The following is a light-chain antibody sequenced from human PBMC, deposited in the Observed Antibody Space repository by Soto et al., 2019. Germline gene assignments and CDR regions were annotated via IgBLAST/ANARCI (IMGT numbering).Light chain of an antibody. CDR2: GAS. V-gene: IGKV3-20*01. Sequence: IVLTQSPGTLSLSPRERSTLSCRASQSVSSSYLAWYQQKPGQAPRLLIYGASSRATGIPDRFSGSGSGTDFTLTISRLEPEDFAVYYCQQYGGSPITFGQGTRLEI. CDR1: QSVSSSY. CDR3: QQYGGSPIT. J-gene: IGKJ5*01.